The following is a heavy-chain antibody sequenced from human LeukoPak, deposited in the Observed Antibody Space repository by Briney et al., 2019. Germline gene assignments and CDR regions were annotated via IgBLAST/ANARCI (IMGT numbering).Heavy chain of an antibody. J-gene: IGHJ4*02. V-gene: IGHV3-21*01. CDR3: ATQPDSSGYYSYYFDY. CDR2: ISSSSSYI. Sequence: GGSLRLSCAASGFTFSSYSMNWVRQAPGKGLEWVSSISSSSSYIYYADSVKGRFTISRDNAKNSLYLQMNSLRAEDTAVYYCATQPDSSGYYSYYFDYWGQGTLVTVYS. D-gene: IGHD3-22*01. CDR1: GFTFSSYS.